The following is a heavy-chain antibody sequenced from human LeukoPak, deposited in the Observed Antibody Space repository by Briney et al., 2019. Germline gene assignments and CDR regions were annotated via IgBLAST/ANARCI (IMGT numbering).Heavy chain of an antibody. Sequence: SVKVSCKASGGTFSSYAISWVRQAPGQGLEWMGGIIPIFGTANYAQKFQGRVTITADKSTSTAYMELSSLRSEDTAVYYCVKGPYSSSWYGPLYGMDVWGKGTTASVPS. V-gene: IGHV1-69*06. CDR1: GGTFSSYA. CDR2: IIPIFGTA. J-gene: IGHJ6*04. CDR3: VKGPYSSSWYGPLYGMDV. D-gene: IGHD6-13*01.